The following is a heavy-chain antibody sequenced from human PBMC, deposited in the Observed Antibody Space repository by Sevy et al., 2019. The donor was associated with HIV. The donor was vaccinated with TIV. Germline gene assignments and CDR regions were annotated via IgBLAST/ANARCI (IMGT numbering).Heavy chain of an antibody. CDR2: IWYDGTKK. J-gene: IGHJ4*02. D-gene: IGHD3-22*01. Sequence: GGSLRLSCAASGFTFRSFAMHWVRQAPGKGLEWVAVIWYDGTKKNYVDSVRGRFTISRANSNNTPYLQMNSLRAEDTAVYYCARDPDYYDSSGYFDYWGQGTLVTVSS. V-gene: IGHV3-33*01. CDR3: ARDPDYYDSSGYFDY. CDR1: GFTFRSFA.